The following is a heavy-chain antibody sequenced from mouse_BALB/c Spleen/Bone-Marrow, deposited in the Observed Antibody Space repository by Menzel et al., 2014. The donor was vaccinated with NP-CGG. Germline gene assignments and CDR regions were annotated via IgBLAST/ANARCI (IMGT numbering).Heavy chain of an antibody. D-gene: IGHD4-1*01. Sequence: LVESGGGLVRPGGSLKLSCAASRFTFSNYAMSWVRQTPEKRLEWVATISSGGSYTYYPDSVKGRFTISRDNAQNTPYLQMSSLRSEDTAMYFCARQENWALDYWGQGTTLTVSS. V-gene: IGHV5-9-3*01. CDR1: RFTFSNYA. CDR3: ARQENWALDY. J-gene: IGHJ2*01. CDR2: ISSGGSYT.